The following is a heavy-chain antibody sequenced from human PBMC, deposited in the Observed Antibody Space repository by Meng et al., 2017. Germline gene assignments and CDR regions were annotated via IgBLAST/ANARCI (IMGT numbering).Heavy chain of an antibody. V-gene: IGHV3-43*02. CDR3: AKDVDYGDYGDYGMDV. Sequence: GESLKISCTASGFTFGDYAMSWFRQAPGKGLEWVSLISWDGGSTYYADSVKGRFTISRDNSKNSLYLQMNSLRTEDTALYYCAKDVDYGDYGDYGMDVWGQGTTVTVSS. D-gene: IGHD4-17*01. J-gene: IGHJ6*02. CDR1: GFTFGDYA. CDR2: ISWDGGST.